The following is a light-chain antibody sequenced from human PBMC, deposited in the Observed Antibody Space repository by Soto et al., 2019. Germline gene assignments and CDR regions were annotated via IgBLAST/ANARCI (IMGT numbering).Light chain of an antibody. CDR2: DAS. CDR1: QTISRW. Sequence: DIQLTQTPSTLSASVGDEVTITCRASQTISRWLAWYQQKPGRPPKLLIYDASTLESGVPSRFSGSGSGTDFTLTIRRLEPEDFVVYYCQQYGSSPFTFGPGTKVDIK. V-gene: IGKV1-5*01. CDR3: QQYGSSPFT. J-gene: IGKJ3*01.